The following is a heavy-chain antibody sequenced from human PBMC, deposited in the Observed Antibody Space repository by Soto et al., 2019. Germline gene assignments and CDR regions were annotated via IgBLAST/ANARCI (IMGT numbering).Heavy chain of an antibody. CDR1: GGSISSISNHY. CDR3: GRQPGHCGSTACFGYYSVDV. Sequence: SETLSLTCTVSGGSISSISNHYCSWIRQPPGKGLEWIGYISYSGYTSYNPSLKSRVIISLDTSKNQVSLNLASVTAADTAVYYCGRQPGHCGSTACFGYYSVDVWGQGTTVTVS. D-gene: IGHD2-2*01. V-gene: IGHV4-59*08. CDR2: ISYSGYT. J-gene: IGHJ6*02.